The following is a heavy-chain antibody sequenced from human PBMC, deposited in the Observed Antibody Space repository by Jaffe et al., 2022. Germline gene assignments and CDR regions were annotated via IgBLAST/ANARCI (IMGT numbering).Heavy chain of an antibody. J-gene: IGHJ6*03. D-gene: IGHD2-15*01. Sequence: QVQLQESGPGLVKPSETLSLTCAVSGYSISSGYYWGWIRQPPGKGLEWIGSIYHSGSTYYNPSLKSRVTISVDTSKNQFSLKLSSVTAADTAVYYCASPSQLGCSGGSCHDYYYYMDVWGKGTTVTVSS. CDR1: GYSISSGYY. CDR2: IYHSGST. V-gene: IGHV4-38-2*01. CDR3: ASPSQLGCSGGSCHDYYYYMDV.